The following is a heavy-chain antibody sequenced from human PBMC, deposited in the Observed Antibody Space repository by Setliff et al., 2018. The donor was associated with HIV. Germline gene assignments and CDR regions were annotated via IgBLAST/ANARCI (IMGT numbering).Heavy chain of an antibody. CDR1: GPSINIHY. CDR2: IYSTGST. CDR3: AKGAGFYGDYTFDH. V-gene: IGHV4-59*11. Sequence: PSATLSLTCTVSGPSINIHYWSWIRQSPGKAFEWIGYIYSTGSTNYNPSLQSRVTISMVASRNQFSLKVTSVTAADTAVYYCAKGAGFYGDYTFDHWGQGRQVTVSS. D-gene: IGHD4-17*01. J-gene: IGHJ4*02.